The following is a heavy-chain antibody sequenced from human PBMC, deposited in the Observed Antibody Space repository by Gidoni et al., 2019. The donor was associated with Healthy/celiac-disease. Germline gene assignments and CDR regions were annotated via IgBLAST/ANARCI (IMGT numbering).Heavy chain of an antibody. CDR2: ISGSGGST. CDR3: AKDGDSSGLSWFDP. CDR1: GFPFSSYA. J-gene: IGHJ5*02. V-gene: IGHV3-23*01. D-gene: IGHD3-22*01. Sequence: EVQLLESGGGLVQPGGCLRLSCAASGFPFSSYAMSWVRQAPGKGLEWVSAISGSGGSTYHADSVKGRFTISRDNSKNTLYLQMNSLRAEDTAVYYCAKDGDSSGLSWFDPWGQGTLVTVSS.